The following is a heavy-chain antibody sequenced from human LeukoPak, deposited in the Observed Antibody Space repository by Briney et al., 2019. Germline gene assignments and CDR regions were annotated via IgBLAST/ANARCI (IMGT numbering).Heavy chain of an antibody. Sequence: GGSLRLSCAASGFTFSSYSMNWVRQAPGKGLEWVSYISSSSSTIYYADSVKGRFTISRDNAKNSLYLQMNSLRAEDTAVYYCARDSGYDPNAFDIWGQGTMVTVSS. D-gene: IGHD5-12*01. V-gene: IGHV3-48*04. CDR2: ISSSSSTI. CDR1: GFTFSSYS. CDR3: ARDSGYDPNAFDI. J-gene: IGHJ3*02.